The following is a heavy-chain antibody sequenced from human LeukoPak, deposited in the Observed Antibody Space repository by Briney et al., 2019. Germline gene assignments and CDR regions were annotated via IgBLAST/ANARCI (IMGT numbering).Heavy chain of an antibody. CDR3: ARGAYCSSTSCPTGYYGMDV. Sequence: GGSLRLSCAASGFTFSSYEMNWVRKAPGKGLELVSYISSSGSTIYYADSVKGRFTISRDNAKNSLYLQMNSLRAEDTAVYYCARGAYCSSTSCPTGYYGMDVWGQGTTVTVSS. D-gene: IGHD2-2*01. J-gene: IGHJ6*02. V-gene: IGHV3-48*03. CDR2: ISSSGSTI. CDR1: GFTFSSYE.